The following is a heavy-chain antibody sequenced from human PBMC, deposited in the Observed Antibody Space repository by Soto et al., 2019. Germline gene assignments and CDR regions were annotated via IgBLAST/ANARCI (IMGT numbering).Heavy chain of an antibody. CDR1: GYTFTTYW. Sequence: PGESLKISCKGSGYTFTTYWIAWVRQMPWKGLEWMGIIYPGDSDTRYSPSFQGQVTISADKSISTAYLQWSSLKASDSAIYYCARGGYGGNSKDSFYIWGPGTMVTVSS. D-gene: IGHD4-17*01. CDR3: ARGGYGGNSKDSFYI. CDR2: IYPGDSDT. J-gene: IGHJ3*02. V-gene: IGHV5-51*01.